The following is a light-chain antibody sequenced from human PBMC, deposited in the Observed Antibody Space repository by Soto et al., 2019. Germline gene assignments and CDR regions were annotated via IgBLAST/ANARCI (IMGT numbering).Light chain of an antibody. J-gene: IGKJ1*01. CDR2: DAS. CDR3: QQRSNWAPWT. V-gene: IGKV3-11*01. Sequence: EIVLTQSPATLSLSPGERATLSCRASQSVSSYLAWYQQKPGQAPRLLIYDASNWATGIPARFSGSGSVTDFTLTISSLEPEDFAVYYCQQRSNWAPWTFGQGTKVDI. CDR1: QSVSSY.